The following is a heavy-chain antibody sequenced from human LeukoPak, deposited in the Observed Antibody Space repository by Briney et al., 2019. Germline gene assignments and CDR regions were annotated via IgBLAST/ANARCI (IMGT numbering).Heavy chain of an antibody. CDR1: GGSFRGYY. V-gene: IGHV4-34*01. Sequence: SETLSLTCAVYGGSFRGYYWSWIRQPPGKGLEWIGEINQSGSIKYNPSLKSRVTISVDTSKNQFSLKLSSVTAADTAVYYCTTGPDYYNSSSYYSHYWGQGTLVTVSS. D-gene: IGHD3-22*01. CDR2: INQSGSI. J-gene: IGHJ4*02. CDR3: TTGPDYYNSSSYYSHY.